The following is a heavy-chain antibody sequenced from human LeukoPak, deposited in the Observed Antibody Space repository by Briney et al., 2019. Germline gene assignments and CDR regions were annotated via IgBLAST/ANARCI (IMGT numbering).Heavy chain of an antibody. CDR2: ISGSGGST. V-gene: IGHV3-23*01. CDR3: AKAVKMGQFEYYFDY. J-gene: IGHJ4*02. D-gene: IGHD3-16*01. CDR1: GFTFSSYA. Sequence: GGSLRLSCAASGFTFSSYAMSWVRQAPGKGLEWVSAISGSGGSTYYADSVKGRFTISRDNSKNTLYLQMNSLRAEDTAVYYCAKAVKMGQFEYYFDYWGQGTLVTASS.